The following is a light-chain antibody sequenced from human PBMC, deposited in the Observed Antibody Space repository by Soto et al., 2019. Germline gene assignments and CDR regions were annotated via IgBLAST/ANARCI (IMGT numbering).Light chain of an antibody. V-gene: IGKV3-15*01. CDR3: QQYNNWPPIT. J-gene: IGKJ5*01. CDR2: GAS. Sequence: MTQSPSSVSASVGDRVTITCRASQSVSTTVAWYHQKPGQAPRLLIYGASTRATGIPARFSGSGSGTEFTLTISSLQSEDFAVYYCQQYNNWPPITFGQGTRLEIK. CDR1: QSVSTT.